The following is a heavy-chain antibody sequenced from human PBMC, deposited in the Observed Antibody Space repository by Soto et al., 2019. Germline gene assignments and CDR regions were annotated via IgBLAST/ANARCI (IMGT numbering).Heavy chain of an antibody. CDR1: GGSISTNTNY. J-gene: IGHJ6*02. Sequence: PSETLSLTCTVSGGSISTNTNYWGWIRQPPGEGLEWIGSIYYGGSTYYKPSLKSRVTISVDTSTNQFSLKLRSVTAADTAVYFCARDYGVRGPYYYSMDVWGQGTTVTVSS. V-gene: IGHV4-39*02. CDR2: IYYGGST. D-gene: IGHD4-17*01. CDR3: ARDYGVRGPYYYSMDV.